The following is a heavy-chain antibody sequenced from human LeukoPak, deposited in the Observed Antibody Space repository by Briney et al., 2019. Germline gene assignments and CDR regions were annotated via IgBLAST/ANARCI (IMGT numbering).Heavy chain of an antibody. J-gene: IGHJ5*02. CDR1: GGSISSYY. D-gene: IGHD3-10*01. CDR3: ARGGYYGSGNDFRFDP. CDR2: VYYTGST. Sequence: PSETLSLTCTVSGGSISSYYWSWVRQPPGKGLEWIGFVYYTGSTNYSPSLKSRVTISVETSKNQFSLKLKSVTAADTAVYYCARGGYYGSGNDFRFDPWGQGTLVTASS. V-gene: IGHV4-59*01.